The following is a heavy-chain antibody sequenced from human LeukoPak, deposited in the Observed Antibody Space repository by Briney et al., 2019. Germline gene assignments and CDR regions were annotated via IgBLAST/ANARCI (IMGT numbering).Heavy chain of an antibody. J-gene: IGHJ4*02. V-gene: IGHV3-48*02. CDR3: ARDRGVTTRPRGYFDS. Sequence: PGGSLRLSCVGSGFTLSIYSMNWVRQAPGKGLEWVSYISGGSSNIHYADSVKGRFTISRDNAKNSLYLQMNSLRDEDTAVYYCARDRGVTTRPRGYFDSWGQGTLVTVSS. CDR1: GFTLSIYS. CDR2: ISGGSSNI. D-gene: IGHD1-1*01.